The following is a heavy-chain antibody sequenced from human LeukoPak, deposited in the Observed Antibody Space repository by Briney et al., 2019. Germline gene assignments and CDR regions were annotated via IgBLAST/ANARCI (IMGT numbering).Heavy chain of an antibody. D-gene: IGHD3-10*01. J-gene: IGHJ4*02. V-gene: IGHV4-4*02. Sequence: SGTLSLTCAVSGGSISSSNWWSWVRQPPGKGLEWIGTFYYSGSTYYSPSLKSRVTISVDTSKNQFSLKLSSVTAADTAVYYCARAGRHRITDHHYWGQGTLVTVSS. CDR2: FYYSGST. CDR3: ARAGRHRITDHHY. CDR1: GGSISSSNW.